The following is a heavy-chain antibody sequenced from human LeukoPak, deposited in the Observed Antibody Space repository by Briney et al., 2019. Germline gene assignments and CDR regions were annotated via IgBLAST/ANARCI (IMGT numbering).Heavy chain of an antibody. CDR2: IYYSGST. Sequence: PSETLSLTCTVSGGSISSYYWSWLRQPPGKGLEWIGYIYYSGSTNYNPSLKSRVTISVDTSKNQFSLKLSSVTAADTAVYYCARVVVVPAATFDYWGQGTLVTVSS. D-gene: IGHD2-2*01. J-gene: IGHJ4*02. V-gene: IGHV4-59*01. CDR3: ARVVVVPAATFDY. CDR1: GGSISSYY.